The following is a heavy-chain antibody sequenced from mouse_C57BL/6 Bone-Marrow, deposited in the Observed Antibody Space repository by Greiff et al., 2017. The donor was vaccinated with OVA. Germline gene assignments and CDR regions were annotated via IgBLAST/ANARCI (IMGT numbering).Heavy chain of an antibody. CDR3: TRDRIDYYGSPYYYAMDY. J-gene: IGHJ4*01. CDR2: ISSGGDYI. D-gene: IGHD1-1*01. V-gene: IGHV5-9-1*02. CDR1: GFTFSSYA. Sequence: EVQGVESGEGLVKPGGSLKLSCAASGFTFSSYAMSWVRQTPEKRLEWVAYISSGGDYIYYADTVKGRFTISRDNARNTLYLQMSSLKSEDTAMYYCTRDRIDYYGSPYYYAMDYWGQGTSVTVSS.